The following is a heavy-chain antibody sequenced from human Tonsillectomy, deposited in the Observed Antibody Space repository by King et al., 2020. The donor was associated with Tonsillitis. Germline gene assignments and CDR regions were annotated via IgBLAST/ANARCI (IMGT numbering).Heavy chain of an antibody. CDR2: INQDGSGK. CDR1: GFTFSSYW. Sequence: VQLVESGGGLVQPGESLRLSCAASGFTFSSYWMSWVRQAPGKGLEWVANINQDGSGKYYVDSVKGRFTISRDNAKNSLYLQMNSLRAEDTAVYYCAREQYYDFWSGYLEPFDYWGQGTLVTVSS. D-gene: IGHD3-3*01. V-gene: IGHV3-7*03. CDR3: AREQYYDFWSGYLEPFDY. J-gene: IGHJ4*02.